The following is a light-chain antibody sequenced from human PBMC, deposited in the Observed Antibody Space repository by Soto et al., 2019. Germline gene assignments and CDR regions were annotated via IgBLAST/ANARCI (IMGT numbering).Light chain of an antibody. CDR1: SADVGGYNY. V-gene: IGLV2-14*01. Sequence: QSALTQPPSVSGAPGQTITISCTGTSADVGGYNYVSWYQQHPGKAPKLMIYDVSKRPSGVPDRFSGSKSGNPAPPAISGLQAEDWAGYCFRSCTGRRALVVFGRGTQVTVL. J-gene: IGLJ1*01. CDR2: DVS. CDR3: RSCTGRRALVV.